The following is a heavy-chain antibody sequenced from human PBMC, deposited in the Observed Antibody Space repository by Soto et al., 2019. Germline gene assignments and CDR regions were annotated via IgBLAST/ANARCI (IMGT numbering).Heavy chain of an antibody. CDR3: ARVRGDSSGSYYFDY. J-gene: IGHJ4*02. Sequence: GGFLRLSCAASGFSLSDYYMSWIRQAPGEGLEWVSYISSSGSTTHYADSVKGRFTISKDNAKNSVYLQMNSLRAEDTAVYYCARVRGDSSGSYYFDYWGQGTLVTVSS. V-gene: IGHV3-11*01. CDR1: GFSLSDYY. D-gene: IGHD3-22*01. CDR2: ISSSGSTT.